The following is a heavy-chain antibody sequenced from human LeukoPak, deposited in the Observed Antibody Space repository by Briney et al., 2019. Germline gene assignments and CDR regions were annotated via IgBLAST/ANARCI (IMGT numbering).Heavy chain of an antibody. CDR1: GGFTSSSTYN. V-gene: IGHV4-39*02. CDR2: IYYLGST. D-gene: IGHD3-10*01. CDR3: ARLAATCGKSRSRFDH. J-gene: IGHJ4*02. Sequence: PSETLSLTCTVSGGFTSSSTYNWDWLRQPPGKGLEWFGSIYYLGSTSYNPSLKSRVTVSVDTSKNHFSLKLSSVTAADTAMYYCARLAATCGKSRSRFDHWGQGTLGTVSS.